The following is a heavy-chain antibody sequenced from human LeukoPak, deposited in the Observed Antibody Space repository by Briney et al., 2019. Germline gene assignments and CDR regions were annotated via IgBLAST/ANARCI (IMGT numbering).Heavy chain of an antibody. V-gene: IGHV1-69*05. CDR3: ARIRRDGYIFDY. Sequence: GASVKVSCKASGGTFSSYAISWVRQAPGQGLEWMGGIIPIFGTANYAQKFQGRVTITTDESTSTAYMELSSLRSEDTAVYYCARIRRDGYIFDYWGQGTLVTVSS. CDR1: GGTFSSYA. D-gene: IGHD5-24*01. J-gene: IGHJ4*02. CDR2: IIPIFGTA.